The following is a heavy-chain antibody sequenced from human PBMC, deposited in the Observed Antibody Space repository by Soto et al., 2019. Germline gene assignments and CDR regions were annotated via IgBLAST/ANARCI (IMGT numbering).Heavy chain of an antibody. CDR1: GFTFSSYD. CDR2: IGTAGDT. D-gene: IGHD6-13*01. Sequence: GGSLRLSCAASGFTFSSYDMHWVRQATGKGLEWVSAIGTAGDTYYPGSVKGRFTISRENAKNSLYLQMNSLRAGDTAVYYCARDLAAAGAFDIWGQGTMVTVSS. CDR3: ARDLAAAGAFDI. V-gene: IGHV3-13*01. J-gene: IGHJ3*02.